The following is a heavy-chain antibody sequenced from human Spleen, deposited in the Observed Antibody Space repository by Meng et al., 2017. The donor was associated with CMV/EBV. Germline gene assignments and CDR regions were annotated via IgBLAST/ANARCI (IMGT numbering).Heavy chain of an antibody. Sequence: GGSLRLSCTASGFTFSSYTMNWVRQPPGKGLEWVSYISSSGRAVHYADSLRGRFTVSRDNAKNSLYLQMNSLRAEDTAVYYCARDSSSSWYGNSEDYWGQGTLVTVSS. CDR1: GFTFSSYT. J-gene: IGHJ4*02. D-gene: IGHD6-13*01. V-gene: IGHV3-48*04. CDR2: ISSSGRAV. CDR3: ARDSSSSWYGNSEDY.